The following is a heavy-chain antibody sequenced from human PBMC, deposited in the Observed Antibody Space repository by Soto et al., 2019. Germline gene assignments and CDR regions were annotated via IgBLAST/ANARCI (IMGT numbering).Heavy chain of an antibody. J-gene: IGHJ4*02. CDR2: ISHSGST. CDR3: VRTGRD. Sequence: QVQLQESGPGLVKPSGTLSLTCAVSGGSISSSNWWSWVRQPPGRGLEWIGEISHSGSTNYNPSLKSRVNMSVDKSKNQFSLNVTSVIAADTAVYYCVRTGRDWGQGTLVTVSS. V-gene: IGHV4-4*02. D-gene: IGHD2-15*01. CDR1: GGSISSSNW.